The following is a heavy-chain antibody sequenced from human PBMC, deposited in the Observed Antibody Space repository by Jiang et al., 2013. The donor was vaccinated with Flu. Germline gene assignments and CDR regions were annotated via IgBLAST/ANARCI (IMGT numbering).Heavy chain of an antibody. V-gene: IGHV4-59*08. D-gene: IGHD1-1*01. CDR2: FYYSGST. CDR3: ARGTGYWYFDL. Sequence: GPGLVKPSETLSLTCTVSRGSISNYYWSWIRQPPGQGLEWIGYFYYSGSTNSNPSLRSRVSISVDTSKSQFSLNLGSVTAADTAVYYCARGTGYWYFDLWGPWHPGXCLL. CDR1: RGSISNYY. J-gene: IGHJ2*01.